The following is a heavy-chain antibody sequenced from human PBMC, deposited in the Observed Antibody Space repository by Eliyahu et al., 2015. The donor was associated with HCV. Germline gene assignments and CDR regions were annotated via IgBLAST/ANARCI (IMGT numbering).Heavy chain of an antibody. J-gene: IGHJ3*01. CDR1: GFTFXSXS. CDR3: AKVHHREKEQWLK. D-gene: IGHD6-19*01. V-gene: IGHV3-23*01. CDR2: ISGSGGST. Sequence: EVQLLESGGGLVQPGGSLRLSCAASGFTFXSXSMSWVRQXPGKGLEWVSGISGSGGSTYYADSVKGRFTISRDNSKNTLYLQMNSLRAEDTAVYYCAKVHHREKEQWLKWGQGTMVTVSS.